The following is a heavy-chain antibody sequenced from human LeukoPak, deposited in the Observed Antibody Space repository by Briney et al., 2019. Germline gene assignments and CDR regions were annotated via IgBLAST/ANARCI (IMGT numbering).Heavy chain of an antibody. CDR2: INADNGNT. CDR3: ARGVASWYFTCDF. D-gene: IGHD6-13*01. J-gene: IGHJ4*02. CDR1: GYIFTSNA. V-gene: IGHV1-3*01. Sequence: RASVKVSCKTSGYIFTSNAVHWVRQAPGQRLEWMGWINADNGNTKYSQKFQGRVTITRDTSATTAYMELSSLRSEDTAVYYCARGVASWYFTCDFWGQGTLVTVSS.